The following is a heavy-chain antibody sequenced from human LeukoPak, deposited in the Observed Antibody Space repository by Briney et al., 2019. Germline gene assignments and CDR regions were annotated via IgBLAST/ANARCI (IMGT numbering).Heavy chain of an antibody. D-gene: IGHD6-19*01. CDR1: GFSFSDSY. V-gene: IGHV3-11*01. J-gene: IGHJ6*03. Sequence: PGGSLRLSCVVSGFSFSDSYMTWLRQTPGKGLESLAYISPSSHDIYYADSVKGRFTISRDNARTSLYLQMNSLRGEDTALYYCARRGQQWLDDYYYYMDVWGKGTTVTVSS. CDR3: ARRGQQWLDDYYYYMDV. CDR2: ISPSSHDI.